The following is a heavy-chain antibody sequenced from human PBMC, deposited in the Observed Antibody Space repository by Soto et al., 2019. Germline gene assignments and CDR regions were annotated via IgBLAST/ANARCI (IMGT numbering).Heavy chain of an antibody. J-gene: IGHJ3*02. V-gene: IGHV1-8*01. D-gene: IGHD6-6*01. CDR2: MNPNSGNT. CDR1: GYTFTSYD. Sequence: QVQLVQSGAEVKKPGASVKVSCKASGYTFTSYDINWVRQATGQGLVWMGWMNPNSGNTGYAQKVQDRVTMTRNTTISTAYMELSSLRSEDTAVYYCARGLISIAAQTEDAFDIWGQGTMVTVSS. CDR3: ARGLISIAAQTEDAFDI.